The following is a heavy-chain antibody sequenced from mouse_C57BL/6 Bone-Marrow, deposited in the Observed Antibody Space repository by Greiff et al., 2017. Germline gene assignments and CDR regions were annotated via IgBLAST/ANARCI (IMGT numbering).Heavy chain of an antibody. V-gene: IGHV1-42*01. Sequence: VQLQQSGPELVKPGASVKISCKASGYSFTGYYMNWVKQSPEKSLEWIGEINPSTGGTTYTQKLKAKATLTVDKSTSTAYMQLKSLTTEDSAVYYCASPRAMDYWGQGTSVTVSS. CDR2: INPSTGGT. J-gene: IGHJ4*01. D-gene: IGHD3-1*01. CDR3: ASPRAMDY. CDR1: GYSFTGYY.